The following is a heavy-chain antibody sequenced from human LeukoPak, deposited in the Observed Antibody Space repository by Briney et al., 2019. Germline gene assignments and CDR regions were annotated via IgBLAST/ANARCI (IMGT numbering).Heavy chain of an antibody. Sequence: AGSLRLSCGASGFTFRNFWMNWVRQAPGKGLEWGANKKDDGSDKYYVDSVKGRFTISKDNAKNSLFLQMNSLRVEDTAVYYCVPLNWNPPGDFDRWGQGTLVTVSS. CDR1: GFTFRNFW. CDR2: KKDDGSDK. D-gene: IGHD1-20*01. J-gene: IGHJ4*02. V-gene: IGHV3-7*01. CDR3: VPLNWNPPGDFDR.